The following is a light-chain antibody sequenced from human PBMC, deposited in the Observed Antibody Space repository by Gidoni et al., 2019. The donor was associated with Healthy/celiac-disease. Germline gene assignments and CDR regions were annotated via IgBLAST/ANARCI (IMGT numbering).Light chain of an antibody. J-gene: IGKJ4*01. CDR1: QSFSSN. V-gene: IGKV3D-15*01. CDR2: GAS. CDR3: QQYNNWPPLLT. Sequence: EIVLTQSPATLSVSPGERATLSCRASQSFSSNLAWYQQKPGQAHRLLIYGASTRATGIPARFSGSGSGTEFTLTISSLQSEDFAVYYCQQYNNWPPLLTFXGXTKVEIK.